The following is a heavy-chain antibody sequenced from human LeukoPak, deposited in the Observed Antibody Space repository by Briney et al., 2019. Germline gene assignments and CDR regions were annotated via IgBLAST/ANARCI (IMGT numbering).Heavy chain of an antibody. D-gene: IGHD4-17*01. CDR1: GGSISSGSYY. J-gene: IGHJ4*02. CDR3: AREATV. Sequence: SETLSLTCTVSGGSISSGSYYWSWIRQPAGKGLEWIGHIYTSGFTSYDPSLKSRVTISVDTSKNQFSLKLTSVTAADTAVYYCAREATVWGQRTLVTVSS. V-gene: IGHV4-61*09. CDR2: IYTSGFT.